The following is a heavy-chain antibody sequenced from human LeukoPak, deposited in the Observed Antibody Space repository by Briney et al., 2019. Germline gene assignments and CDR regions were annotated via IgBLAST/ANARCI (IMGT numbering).Heavy chain of an antibody. Sequence: GGSLRLSCAAPGFTFSTYSMNWVRQAPGKGLEWVSFIRHDSTDLYYADSVKGRFTIPRDNVKNLLYLQMNSLTAEDTAVYYCARDWFGETVWGRGTLVTVSS. D-gene: IGHD3-10*01. CDR2: IRHDSTDL. J-gene: IGHJ4*02. V-gene: IGHV3-48*01. CDR1: GFTFSTYS. CDR3: ARDWFGETV.